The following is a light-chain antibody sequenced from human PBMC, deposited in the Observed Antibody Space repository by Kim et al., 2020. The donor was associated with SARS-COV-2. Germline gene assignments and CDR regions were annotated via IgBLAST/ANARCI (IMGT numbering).Light chain of an antibody. CDR3: QQYNKWLYT. CDR2: DAS. J-gene: IGKJ5*01. CDR1: QSVSSN. V-gene: IGKV3-15*01. Sequence: EIVMTQSPATLSVSPGERATLSCRASQSVSSNLAWYQQKPGQAPRLLIYDASSRATGIPARFSGSGSGTEFTLTISSLQSEDFAVYYCQQYNKWLYTCGQGTRLEIK.